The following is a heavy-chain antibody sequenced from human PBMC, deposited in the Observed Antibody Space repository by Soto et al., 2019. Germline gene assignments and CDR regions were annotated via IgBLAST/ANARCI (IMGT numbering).Heavy chain of an antibody. CDR3: AASQHCSGGRCYYYFDY. V-gene: IGHV4-59*01. Sequence: PSETMSLTCTVSGGSISSYYWSWIRQPPGKGLEWIGYIYYSGSTNYNPSLKSRVTISVDTSKNQFSLKLSSVTAADTAVYYCAASQHCSGGRCYYYFDYWGQGTLVTVSS. J-gene: IGHJ4*02. CDR2: IYYSGST. D-gene: IGHD2-15*01. CDR1: GGSISSYY.